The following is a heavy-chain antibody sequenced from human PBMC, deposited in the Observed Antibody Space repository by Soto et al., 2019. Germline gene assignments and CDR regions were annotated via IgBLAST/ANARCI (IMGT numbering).Heavy chain of an antibody. CDR1: GGSFSYDS. V-gene: IGHV4-34*01. J-gene: IGHJ6*02. Sequence: PSKTLSLTCAVYGGSFSYDSWSWVRQPPGKGLEWIGEIHHSGSTKYNPSLRSRVTLFVDTSKNQFSLKLTSVTAADTAVYYCARGSSSDYYYYGMDVWGQGTTVTVSS. D-gene: IGHD6-6*01. CDR3: ARGSSSDYYYYGMDV. CDR2: IHHSGST.